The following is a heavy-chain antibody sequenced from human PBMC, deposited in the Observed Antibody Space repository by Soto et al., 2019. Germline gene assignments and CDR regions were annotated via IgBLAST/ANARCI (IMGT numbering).Heavy chain of an antibody. D-gene: IGHD1-26*01. Sequence: QVQLVQSGAEVKKPGASVNVSCKASGYSLTNYYMHWVRQAPGQGLEWMGTINPSGGSTSYAQKFQGRVTMTRDTSTSTVYMEVNSLSSEDTGVYYCVRVGSGSFYSWFDPWGQGTVVTVSS. CDR1: GYSLTNYY. CDR2: INPSGGST. CDR3: VRVGSGSFYSWFDP. J-gene: IGHJ5*02. V-gene: IGHV1-46*01.